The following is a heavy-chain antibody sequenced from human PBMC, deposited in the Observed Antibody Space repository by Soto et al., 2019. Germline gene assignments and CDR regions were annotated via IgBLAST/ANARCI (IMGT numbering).Heavy chain of an antibody. CDR2: IFYSGHL. D-gene: IGHD1-26*01. J-gene: IGHJ4*02. CDR3: AREGGGYRFDY. V-gene: IGHV4-59*01. CDR1: GTSFGTYY. Sequence: SETLSLTCAVSGTSFGTYYWSWIRQPPGKGLEWIGYIFYSGHLKYNPSLKSRLTISVDPPKNHISLRLTSVTAADTAVYYCAREGGGYRFDYWGRGTLVTVSS.